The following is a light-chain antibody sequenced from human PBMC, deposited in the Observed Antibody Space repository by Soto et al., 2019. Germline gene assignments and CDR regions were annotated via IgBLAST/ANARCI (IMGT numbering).Light chain of an antibody. CDR2: GAS. V-gene: IGKV3-20*01. CDR1: QSVSNSY. J-gene: IGKJ1*01. Sequence: EIVLTQSPGTLSLSPGERATLSCRASQSVSNSYLAWYQQKPGQAPRLLIFGASSRATGIPDRFTGSGSGTDFTLTVGRLEPEDFALYYCQQYGSSPRTFGQGTKVEIK. CDR3: QQYGSSPRT.